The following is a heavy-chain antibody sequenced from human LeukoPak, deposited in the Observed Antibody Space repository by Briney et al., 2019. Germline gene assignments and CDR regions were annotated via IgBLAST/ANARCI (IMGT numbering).Heavy chain of an antibody. CDR3: ARVQVFGVGIQEYYFDY. CDR1: GGSISSSSYY. J-gene: IGHJ4*02. D-gene: IGHD3-3*01. Sequence: HPSETLSLTCTVSGGSISSSSYYWGWIRQPPGKGLEWIGSIYYSGSTYYNPSLKSRVTISVDTSKNQFSLKLSSVTAADTAVYYCARVQVFGVGIQEYYFDYWGQGTLVTVSS. CDR2: IYYSGST. V-gene: IGHV4-39*07.